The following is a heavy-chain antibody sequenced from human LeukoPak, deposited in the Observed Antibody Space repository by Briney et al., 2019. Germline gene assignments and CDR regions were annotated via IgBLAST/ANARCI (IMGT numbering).Heavy chain of an antibody. D-gene: IGHD4-17*01. Sequence: PSETLSLTCTVSGGSISSSSYYWGWIRPPPGQGLEWIGSIYYSGSTYYNPTLKSRLTISVYTPKIQISLKLSSVTAADTAVYYCATKTSSVTRYYYYYGMDVWGQGTTVTVSS. CDR1: GGSISSSSYY. CDR2: IYYSGST. V-gene: IGHV4-39*01. CDR3: ATKTSSVTRYYYYYGMDV. J-gene: IGHJ6*02.